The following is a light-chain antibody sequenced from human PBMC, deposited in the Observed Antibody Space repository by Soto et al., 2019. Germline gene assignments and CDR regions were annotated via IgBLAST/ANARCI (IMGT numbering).Light chain of an antibody. CDR1: SSNIGINT. CDR2: LND. Sequence: QAVVTQPPSASGTPGQRVTISCSGSSSNIGINTVNWYQQFPGTAPKVLIYLNDQRPSGVPDRFSGSKSGTSASLAISGLQSEDEADYYCSVWDDSPNGVVFGGGTKLTVL. CDR3: SVWDDSPNGVV. J-gene: IGLJ3*02. V-gene: IGLV1-44*01.